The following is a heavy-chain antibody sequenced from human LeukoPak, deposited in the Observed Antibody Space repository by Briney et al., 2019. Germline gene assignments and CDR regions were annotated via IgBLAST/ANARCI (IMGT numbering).Heavy chain of an antibody. J-gene: IGHJ4*02. D-gene: IGHD3-22*01. CDR1: GYTLTELS. V-gene: IGHV1-24*01. CDR2: FDPEDGET. Sequence: ASVKVSCKVSGYTLTELSMHWVRQASGKGLEWMGGFDPEDGETIYAQKFQGRVTMTEDTSTDTAYMELSSLRSEDTAVYYCAKIHYSDSSGYSLAFGYWGQGTLVTVSS. CDR3: AKIHYSDSSGYSLAFGY.